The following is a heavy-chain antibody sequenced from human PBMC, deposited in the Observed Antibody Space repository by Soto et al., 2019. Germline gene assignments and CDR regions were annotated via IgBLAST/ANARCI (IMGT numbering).Heavy chain of an antibody. Sequence: QVQLQESGPGLVKSSETLSLTCTVSGVSINNYYWSWIRQAPGKGLESIGYAYYTGSTNYNPSPKRRVTMSVEPSKSQFSLKLNSVTAAYTAVYYCARTYCSGGNCYPGGNWFDPWGQGTLVTVS. CDR2: AYYTGST. J-gene: IGHJ5*02. V-gene: IGHV4-59*01. CDR3: ARTYCSGGNCYPGGNWFDP. CDR1: GVSINNYY. D-gene: IGHD2-15*01.